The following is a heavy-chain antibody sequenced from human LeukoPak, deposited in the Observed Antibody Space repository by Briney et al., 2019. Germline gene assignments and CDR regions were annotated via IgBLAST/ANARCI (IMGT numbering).Heavy chain of an antibody. V-gene: IGHV3-30*18. Sequence: PGGSLRLSCAASGFTFSSYGMHWVRQAPGKGLEWVAVISYDGSNKYYADSVKGRFTISRDNSKNTLYLQMNSLRAEDTAVYYCAKFYDISTGYSDCWGQGTLVTVSS. D-gene: IGHD3-9*01. CDR1: GFTFSSYG. CDR2: ISYDGSNK. J-gene: IGHJ4*02. CDR3: AKFYDISTGYSDC.